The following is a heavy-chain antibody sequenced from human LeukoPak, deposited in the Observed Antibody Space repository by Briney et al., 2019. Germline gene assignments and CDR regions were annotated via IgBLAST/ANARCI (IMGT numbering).Heavy chain of an antibody. CDR1: ADSMRDHF. Sequence: SETLSLTCTVSADSMRDHFWSWIRQPPGKGLEWIGYIYYRETTNYNPSLKSRVTISIDKSKRQFSLRLNSVTASDTAVYYCARTGDVYDTLTGYSYFFDYWGQGTLVTVSS. J-gene: IGHJ4*02. CDR3: ARTGDVYDTLTGYSYFFDY. V-gene: IGHV4-59*08. CDR2: IYYRETT. D-gene: IGHD3-9*01.